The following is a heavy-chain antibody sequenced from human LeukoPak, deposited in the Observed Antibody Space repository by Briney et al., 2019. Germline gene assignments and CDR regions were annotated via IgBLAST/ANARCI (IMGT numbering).Heavy chain of an antibody. Sequence: GKSLKISCKGSGYSFTSYWIGWVRQMPGKGLEWMGIIYPGDSDTRYSPSFQGQVTISADKSISTAYLQWSSLKASDTAMYYCALWANYYDSSGQCDAFDIWGQGTMVTVSS. D-gene: IGHD3-22*01. CDR1: GYSFTSYW. CDR2: IYPGDSDT. CDR3: ALWANYYDSSGQCDAFDI. V-gene: IGHV5-51*01. J-gene: IGHJ3*02.